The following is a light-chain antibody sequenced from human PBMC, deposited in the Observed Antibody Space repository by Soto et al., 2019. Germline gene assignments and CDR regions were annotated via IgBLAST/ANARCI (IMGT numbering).Light chain of an antibody. V-gene: IGLV2-23*02. CDR3: FSYAGDSVYV. J-gene: IGLJ1*01. CDR1: NSDVGSYNL. CDR2: EVT. Sequence: QSVLTQPPSASGSPGQSITISCTGTNSDVGSYNLVSWFQQHPGKAPKLVVYEVTKRPSGVSDRFSGSKSGNTASLTISGLQAEDEADYYCFSYAGDSVYVFGTGTKV.